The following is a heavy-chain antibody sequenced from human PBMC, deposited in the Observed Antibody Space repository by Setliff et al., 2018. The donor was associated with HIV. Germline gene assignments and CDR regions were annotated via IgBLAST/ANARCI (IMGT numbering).Heavy chain of an antibody. Sequence: PSETLSLTCTVSGGSIRCHYWSWIRQPPGKGLEWIGSFYHTGSTHYNPSLKSRTTMSLDTSRNQVSLKLSSVSAADTAVYYCARDQGLELRGDYYYYGMDVWGQGTTVTVSS. CDR2: FYHTGST. V-gene: IGHV4-59*11. D-gene: IGHD1-7*01. CDR1: GGSIRCHY. J-gene: IGHJ6*02. CDR3: ARDQGLELRGDYYYYGMDV.